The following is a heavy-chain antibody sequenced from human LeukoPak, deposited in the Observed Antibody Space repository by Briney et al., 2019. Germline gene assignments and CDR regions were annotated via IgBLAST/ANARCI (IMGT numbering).Heavy chain of an antibody. J-gene: IGHJ3*02. V-gene: IGHV3-23*01. CDR1: GFTFGNYG. D-gene: IGHD3-10*01. CDR3: AKVRSPYGSGALVDI. Sequence: GGSLRLSCAASGFTFGNYGMSWVRQAPGKGLEWVSAISGSGGSTYYADSVKGRFTISRDNSKNTLYLQMNSLRAEDTAVYYCAKVRSPYGSGALVDIWGQGTMVTVSS. CDR2: ISGSGGST.